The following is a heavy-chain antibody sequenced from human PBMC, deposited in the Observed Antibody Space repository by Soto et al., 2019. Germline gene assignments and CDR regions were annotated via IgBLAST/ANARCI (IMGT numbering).Heavy chain of an antibody. CDR1: GFTFGNFV. Sequence: GGSLRLSCAASGFTFGNFVMRWVRQTPGKVLEWVSTITETGGDTYYTDSVKGRFTISRDNSKNTLYLQMTSLRAEDTALYYCTRASSDRNHMEVWGPGTTVTVSS. CDR3: TRASSDRNHMEV. V-gene: IGHV3-23*01. CDR2: ITETGGDT. J-gene: IGHJ6*02.